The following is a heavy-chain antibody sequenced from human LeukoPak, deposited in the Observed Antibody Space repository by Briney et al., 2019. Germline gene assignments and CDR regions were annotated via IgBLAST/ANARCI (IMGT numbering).Heavy chain of an antibody. Sequence: PGGSLRLSCAASGFTLSSYSMNWVRQAPGKGLEWVSSISSSSSYIYYADSVKGRFTISRDNAKNSLYLQMNSLRAEDTAVYYCARGPQLVGDYFDYWGQGTLVTVSS. CDR1: GFTLSSYS. CDR2: ISSSSSYI. V-gene: IGHV3-21*01. CDR3: ARGPQLVGDYFDY. J-gene: IGHJ4*02. D-gene: IGHD6-13*01.